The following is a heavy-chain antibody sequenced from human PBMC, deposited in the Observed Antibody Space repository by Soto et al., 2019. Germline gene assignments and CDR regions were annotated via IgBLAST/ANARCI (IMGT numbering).Heavy chain of an antibody. J-gene: IGHJ4*02. CDR2: IIPIFGKA. V-gene: IGHV1-69*14. CDR3: VVPTTGMFYFDY. D-gene: IGHD5-12*01. CDR1: GGTFSTYS. Sequence: QVQLVQSGAEVKKPGSSVKVSCKASGGTFSTYSITWVRQAPGQGPEWMGGIIPIFGKANYAQKFQGRVTITADRSTSTAYMELSSLRSEDTALYYCVVPTTGMFYFDYWGQGTLVTVSS.